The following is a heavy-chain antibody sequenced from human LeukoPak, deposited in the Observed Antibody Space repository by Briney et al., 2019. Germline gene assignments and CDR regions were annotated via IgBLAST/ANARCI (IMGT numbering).Heavy chain of an antibody. D-gene: IGHD2/OR15-2a*01. CDR2: IYTSGST. J-gene: IGHJ4*02. CDR3: ARHPRWTTYHFDY. CDR1: GGSISSGSYY. Sequence: PSQTLSLTCTVSGGSISSGSYYWSWIRQPAGKGLEWIGRIYTSGSTNYNPSLKSRVTISVDTSKNQFSLKLSSVTAADTAVYYCARHPRWTTYHFDYWGQGTLVTVSS. V-gene: IGHV4-61*02.